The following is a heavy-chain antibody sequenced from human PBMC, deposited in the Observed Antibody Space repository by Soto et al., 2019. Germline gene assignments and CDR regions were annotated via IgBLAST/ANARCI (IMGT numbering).Heavy chain of an antibody. Sequence: GGSLRLSCAGSGFTFNTYAMTWVRQAPGKGLEWVSMISDSGSTYYSGSVRGRFTISRDNSKNTLYLQMNSLRAEDTAVYYCAKEWSIRFLEWLPLDPWGQGTLVTVS. J-gene: IGHJ5*02. CDR1: GFTFNTYA. V-gene: IGHV3-23*01. D-gene: IGHD3-3*01. CDR2: ISDSGST. CDR3: AKEWSIRFLEWLPLDP.